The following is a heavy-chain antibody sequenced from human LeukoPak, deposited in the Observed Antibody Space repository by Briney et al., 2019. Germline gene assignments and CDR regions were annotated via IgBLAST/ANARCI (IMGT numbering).Heavy chain of an antibody. D-gene: IGHD3-3*01. CDR1: GFTFSTYS. V-gene: IGHV3-21*01. J-gene: IGHJ5*02. Sequence: PGGSLRLSCAASGFTFSTYSMHWVRQAPGKGLEWVSSISSSSSYIYYADSVKGRFTISRDNAKNSLYLQMNSLRAEDTAVYYCARVYSTIFGVVRNWFDPWGQGTLVTVSS. CDR2: ISSSSSYI. CDR3: ARVYSTIFGVVRNWFDP.